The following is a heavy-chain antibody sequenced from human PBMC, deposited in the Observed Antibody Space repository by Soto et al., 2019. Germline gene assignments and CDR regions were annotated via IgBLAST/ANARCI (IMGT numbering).Heavy chain of an antibody. CDR3: ARGRNWGARYFDH. Sequence: SETLSLTCAVYGGSFSGYYWSCIRQPPGKGLEWIGEINHSGSTNYNPSLKSRVTISVDTSKNQFSMKLSSVTAADTAVYYCARGRNWGARYFDHWGQGTLVTVSS. CDR2: INHSGST. CDR1: GGSFSGYY. V-gene: IGHV4-34*01. D-gene: IGHD7-27*01. J-gene: IGHJ4*02.